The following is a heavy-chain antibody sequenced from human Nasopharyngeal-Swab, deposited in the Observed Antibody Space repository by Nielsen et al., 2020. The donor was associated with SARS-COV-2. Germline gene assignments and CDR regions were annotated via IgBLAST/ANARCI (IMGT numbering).Heavy chain of an antibody. CDR1: GFTFNMYS. J-gene: IGHJ4*02. V-gene: IGHV3-21*01. CDR2: ISSSSNYI. CDR3: AKEIVPYDILTGYYF. D-gene: IGHD3-9*01. Sequence: GGSLRLSCVPSGFTFNMYSMHWVRQAPGKGLEWVSSISSSSNYIYYGDSVKGRFTISRDNTQKSLYLEMNSLRVEDTAVYYCAKEIVPYDILTGYYFWGQGTLVTVSS.